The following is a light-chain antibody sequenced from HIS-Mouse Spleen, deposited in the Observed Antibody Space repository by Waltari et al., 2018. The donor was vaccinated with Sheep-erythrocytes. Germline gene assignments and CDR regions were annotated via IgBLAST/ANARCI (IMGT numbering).Light chain of an antibody. J-gene: IGKJ2*01. V-gene: IGKV1-33*01. Sequence: DIQMTQSPSSLSASVGDRVTITCQASQDISNYLNWYQQKPGKAPKLLIYDASNVETGVPLRFSGSGAGTDFTFTISSLQPEDIATYYCQQYDNLPYTFGQGTKLEIK. CDR3: QQYDNLPYT. CDR2: DAS. CDR1: QDISNY.